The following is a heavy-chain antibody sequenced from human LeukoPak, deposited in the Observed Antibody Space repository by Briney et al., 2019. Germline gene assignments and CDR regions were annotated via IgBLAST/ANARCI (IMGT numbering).Heavy chain of an antibody. V-gene: IGHV4-34*01. CDR1: GGSFSGYY. CDR3: ARSEGDCSSTSCYNY. D-gene: IGHD2-2*02. CDR2: INHSGST. Sequence: SETLSLTCAVYGGSFSGYYWSWIRQPPGKGLEWMGEINHSGSTNYNPSLKSRVTISVDTSKNQFSLKLSSVTAADTAVYYCARSEGDCSSTSCYNYWGQGTLVTVSS. J-gene: IGHJ4*02.